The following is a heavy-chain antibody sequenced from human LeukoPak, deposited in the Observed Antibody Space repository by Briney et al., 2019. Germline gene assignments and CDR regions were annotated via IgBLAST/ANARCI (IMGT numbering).Heavy chain of an antibody. V-gene: IGHV1-18*01. D-gene: IGHD5-18*01. CDR3: ARVSHTAMVFYY. CDR1: GYTFTSYG. CDR2: ISAYNGNT. Sequence: APVKVSCKASGYTFTSYGISWVRQAPGQGLEWMGWISAYNGNTNYAQKLQGRVTMTTDTSTSTACMELRSLRSDDTAVYYCARVSHTAMVFYYWGQGTLVTVSS. J-gene: IGHJ4*02.